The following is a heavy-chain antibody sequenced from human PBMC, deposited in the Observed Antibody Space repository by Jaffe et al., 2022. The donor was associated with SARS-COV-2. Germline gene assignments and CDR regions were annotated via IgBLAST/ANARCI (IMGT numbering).Heavy chain of an antibody. Sequence: EVQLEESGGGLIQPGGSLRLSCAASGFTVSNNYMAWVRQAPGKGLEWVSIIYNDGSTYYADSVKGRFTISRDSSKYSLSLQMNSLRAEDTAMYYCARLRGYYQPYFDYWGQGTLVTVSS. CDR2: IYNDGST. J-gene: IGHJ4*02. CDR3: ARLRGYYQPYFDY. D-gene: IGHD3-22*01. V-gene: IGHV3-53*01. CDR1: GFTVSNNY.